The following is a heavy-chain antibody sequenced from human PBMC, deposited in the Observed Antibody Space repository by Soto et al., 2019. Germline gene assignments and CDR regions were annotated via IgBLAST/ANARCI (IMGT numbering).Heavy chain of an antibody. Sequence: ETLSLTCTVSGGSISSYYWSWIRQPPGKGLEWIGYIYYSGSTNYNPSLKSRVTISVDTSKNQFSLKLSSVTAADTAVYYCARVTKDPYCSSTSCYGAYYRYFMDVWGKGTTVIVSS. CDR3: ARVTKDPYCSSTSCYGAYYRYFMDV. J-gene: IGHJ6*03. CDR1: GGSISSYY. CDR2: IYYSGST. D-gene: IGHD2-2*01. V-gene: IGHV4-59*01.